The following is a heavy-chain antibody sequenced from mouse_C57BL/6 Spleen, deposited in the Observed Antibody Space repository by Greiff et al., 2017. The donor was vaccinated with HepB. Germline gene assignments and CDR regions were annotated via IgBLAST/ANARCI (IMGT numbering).Heavy chain of an antibody. CDR1: GYTFTSYW. V-gene: IGHV1-59*01. CDR2: IDPSDSYT. Sequence: VQLQQPGAELVRPGTSVKLSCKASGYTFTSYWMHWVKQRPGQGLEWIGVIDPSDSYTNYNQKFKGKATLTVDTSSSTAYMQLSSLTSEDSAVYYCARSEDYDWYFDVWGTGTTVTVSS. D-gene: IGHD2-4*01. J-gene: IGHJ1*03. CDR3: ARSEDYDWYFDV.